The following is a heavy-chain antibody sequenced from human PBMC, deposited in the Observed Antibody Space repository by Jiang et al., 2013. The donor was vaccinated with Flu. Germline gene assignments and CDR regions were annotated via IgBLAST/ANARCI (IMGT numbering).Heavy chain of an antibody. D-gene: IGHD3-16*01. CDR3: TPVGGFGDFDE. V-gene: IGHV3-15*01. Sequence: GRFIISRDDSENTLYLQMNSLKTEDTAMYYCTPVGGFGDFDEWGQGTLVTVSS. J-gene: IGHJ4*02.